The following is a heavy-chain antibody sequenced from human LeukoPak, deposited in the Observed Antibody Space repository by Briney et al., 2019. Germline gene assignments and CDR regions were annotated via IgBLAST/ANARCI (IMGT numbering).Heavy chain of an antibody. J-gene: IGHJ4*02. CDR3: ARAEDGGFDY. CDR2: MNPNSGNT. D-gene: IGHD3-16*01. Sequence: ASVRVSCTASGYTFTSYDINWVRQAPGQGVEWMGWMNPNSGNTGYAQKFQGRVTMTRNTSISTAYMELSSLRSEDTAVYYCARAEDGGFDYWGQGTLVTVSS. V-gene: IGHV1-8*01. CDR1: GYTFTSYD.